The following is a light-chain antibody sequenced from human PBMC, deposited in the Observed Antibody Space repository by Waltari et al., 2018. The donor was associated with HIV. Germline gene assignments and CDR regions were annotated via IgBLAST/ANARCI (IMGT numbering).Light chain of an antibody. V-gene: IGLV2-8*01. CDR3: SSYAGSINVL. CDR1: SRDVGGYNY. J-gene: IGLJ2*01. CDR2: EVS. Sequence: QSALTQPPSASGSPGQSVTISCTGTSRDVGGYNYVSWYQQHPGKAPKLLIAEVSKRHSGVPDRFAGSKSGNTASLTVSGLHAEDEADYYCSSYAGSINVLFGGGTKLAVL.